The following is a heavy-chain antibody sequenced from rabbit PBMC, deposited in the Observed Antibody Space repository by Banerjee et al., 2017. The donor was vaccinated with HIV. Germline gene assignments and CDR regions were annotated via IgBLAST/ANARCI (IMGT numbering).Heavy chain of an antibody. CDR3: ARDLAGVIGWNFDL. Sequence: QEQLEESGGDLVKPEGSLTLTCTASGFSFSSSYWICWVRQAPGKGLEWIACIYTGSSGSTYYASWAKGRFTISKTSSTTVTLQMTSLTVADTATYFCARDLAGVIGWNFDLWGQGTLVTVS. CDR2: IYTGSSGST. J-gene: IGHJ4*01. V-gene: IGHV1S45*01. D-gene: IGHD4-1*01. CDR1: GFSFSSSYW.